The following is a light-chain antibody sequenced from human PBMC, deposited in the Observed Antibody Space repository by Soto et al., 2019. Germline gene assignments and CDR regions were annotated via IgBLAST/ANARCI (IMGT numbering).Light chain of an antibody. CDR3: QQYNNYST. CDR2: KAS. V-gene: IGKV1-5*03. Sequence: DIQMTQSPSTLSASVGARVTITCRASPSLGIWLAWYQQKPGKAPKLLIYKASSLESGVPSRFSGSGSGTEFTLTISSLQPDDFATYYCQQYNNYSTFGQGTKVEIK. J-gene: IGKJ1*01. CDR1: PSLGIW.